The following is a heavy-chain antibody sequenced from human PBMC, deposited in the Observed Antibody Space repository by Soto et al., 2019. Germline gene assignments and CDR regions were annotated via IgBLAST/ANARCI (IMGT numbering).Heavy chain of an antibody. V-gene: IGHV1-46*01. CDR1: GYTFTSYG. Sequence: ASVKVSCKASGYTFTSYGISWVRQAPGQGLEWMGIINPSGGSTSYAQKFQGRVTMTRDTSTSTVYMELSSLRSEDTAVYYCARSRGYYDSSVYLGSPYYYYGMDVWGQGTTVTVSS. J-gene: IGHJ6*02. CDR2: INPSGGST. D-gene: IGHD3-22*01. CDR3: ARSRGYYDSSVYLGSPYYYYGMDV.